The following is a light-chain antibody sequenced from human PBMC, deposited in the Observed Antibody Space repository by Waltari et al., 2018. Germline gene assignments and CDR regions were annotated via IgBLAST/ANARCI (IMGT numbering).Light chain of an antibody. CDR3: SSYTGRTVI. CDR1: SSDVGRYDF. J-gene: IGLJ2*01. Sequence: QSALTQPPSASGSPEQSVTISCTGTSSDVGRYDFVSWYQQHPGRVPKLIIFDVTKRPPGVPDRVSGAKSANPASLTVSGLQAEDEADYYCSSYTGRTVIFGGGTKLTVL. V-gene: IGLV2-8*01. CDR2: DVT.